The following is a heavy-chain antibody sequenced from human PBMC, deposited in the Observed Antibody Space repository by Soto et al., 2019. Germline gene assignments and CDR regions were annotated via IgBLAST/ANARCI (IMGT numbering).Heavy chain of an antibody. J-gene: IGHJ6*02. CDR1: GLSLSTVGMC. CDR2: IDWSGDK. CDR3: ARMVAAGMYYYYSMDV. Sequence: SGPTLVNPTQTLTLNCTFSGLSLSTVGMCVSWIRQPPGKALEWLAVIDWSGDKYYSTSLKTRLTISEDTSKNQVVLTMTNMDPVDTATYYCARMVAAGMYYYYSMDVWGQGT. D-gene: IGHD2-15*01. V-gene: IGHV2-70*13.